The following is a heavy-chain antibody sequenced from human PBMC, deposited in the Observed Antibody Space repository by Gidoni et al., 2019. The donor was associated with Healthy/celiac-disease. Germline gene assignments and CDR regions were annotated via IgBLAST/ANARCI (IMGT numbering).Heavy chain of an antibody. D-gene: IGHD4-17*01. CDR1: GLSFGRDA. CDR2: ISGSGGNT. Sequence: EVQLLEAGGGLVPPGVSLRLSCAASGLSFGRDAMSWVRQAPGKGLEWVSAISGSGGNTYYADSVRGRFTISRDKSKNTLYLQMNSLSAEETDVYYCAKVLAVTNGTVFDYWGQGTLVTVSS. V-gene: IGHV3-23*01. J-gene: IGHJ4*02. CDR3: AKVLAVTNGTVFDY.